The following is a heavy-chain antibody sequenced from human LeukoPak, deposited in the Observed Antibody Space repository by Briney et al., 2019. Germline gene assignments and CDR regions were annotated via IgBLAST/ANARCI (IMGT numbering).Heavy chain of an antibody. Sequence: PSETLSVTCTVSGGSISSYYWSWIRQPPGNGLEWIGYIYYSGSTKYNPSLKSRVTISLDTSKNQFSLKLSSVTAADTAAYYCARGGYYDSSGYSLDAFDIWGQGTMVTVSS. J-gene: IGHJ3*02. D-gene: IGHD3-22*01. CDR2: IYYSGST. V-gene: IGHV4-59*01. CDR3: ARGGYYDSSGYSLDAFDI. CDR1: GGSISSYY.